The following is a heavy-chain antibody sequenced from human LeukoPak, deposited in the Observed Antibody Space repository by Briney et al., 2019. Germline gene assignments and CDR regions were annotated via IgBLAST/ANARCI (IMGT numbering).Heavy chain of an antibody. D-gene: IGHD2-2*01. CDR3: AKGYCSGTSCYSGLD. CDR2: IRYDGSNK. V-gene: IGHV3-30*02. J-gene: IGHJ4*02. CDR1: GFTFTIFG. Sequence: GGSLRLSCAASGFTFTIFGLNWVRQAPGKGLEWVAFIRYDGSNKYYADSVKGRFTISRDNSKNTLSLQMNSLRPEDTAVYYCAKGYCSGTSCYSGLDWGQGTLVTVSS.